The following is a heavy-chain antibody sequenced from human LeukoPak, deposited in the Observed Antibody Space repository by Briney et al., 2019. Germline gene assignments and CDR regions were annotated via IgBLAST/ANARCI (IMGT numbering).Heavy chain of an antibody. Sequence: PGGSLRLSCAASTFTFSNYDMSWVRQAPGKGLEWVSAIFASGGTTYYADSVKGRFTISRDNSKNTLSLQMNSLGAEDTAVYYCAKRQCSGFNCAFFDYWGQGTLVTVSS. CDR1: TFTFSNYD. V-gene: IGHV3-23*01. D-gene: IGHD2-15*01. CDR3: AKRQCSGFNCAFFDY. J-gene: IGHJ4*02. CDR2: IFASGGTT.